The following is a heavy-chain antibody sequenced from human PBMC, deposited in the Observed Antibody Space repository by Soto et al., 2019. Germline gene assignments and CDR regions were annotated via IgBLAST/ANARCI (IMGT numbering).Heavy chain of an antibody. Sequence: QLQLQESGPGLVKPSETLSLTCTVSGGSISSSSYYWGWIRQPPGKGLEWIGSIYYSGSTYYNPSLKSRVTISVDTSKNQFSLKLSSVTAAGTAVYYCARQAAWQQQPRGRYYYYMDVWGKGTTVTVSS. CDR2: IYYSGST. V-gene: IGHV4-39*01. J-gene: IGHJ6*03. D-gene: IGHD6-13*01. CDR1: GGSISSSSYY. CDR3: ARQAAWQQQPRGRYYYYMDV.